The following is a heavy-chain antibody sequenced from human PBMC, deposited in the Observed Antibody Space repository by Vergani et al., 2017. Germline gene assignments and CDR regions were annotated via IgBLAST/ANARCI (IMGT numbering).Heavy chain of an antibody. CDR2: IVVGRGNT. CDR1: GYTFTSSA. V-gene: IGHV1-58*02. D-gene: IGHD3-9*01. J-gene: IGHJ5*02. Sequence: QMQLVQSGPEVKKPGTSVKVSCKASGYTFTSSAMQWVRQARGQRLEWIGWIVVGRGNTNYAQKFQERVTITRDMSTSTAYMEMSSLRSEDTSVYYCAARRYFDWFFDPWGQGTLVTVSS. CDR3: AARRYFDWFFDP.